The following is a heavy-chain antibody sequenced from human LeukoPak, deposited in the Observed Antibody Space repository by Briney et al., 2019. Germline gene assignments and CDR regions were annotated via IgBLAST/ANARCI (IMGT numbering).Heavy chain of an antibody. V-gene: IGHV3-23*01. CDR1: GFTFSSYA. D-gene: IGHD4-17*01. Sequence: GGSLRLSCAASGFTFSSYAMSWVRQAPGKGLEWVSAISGSGGSTYYADSVKGRFTISRDNSKNTLYLQMNSLRAEDTAVYYCAKDDYGDYAGIFDAFDIWGQGTMVTVSS. CDR2: ISGSGGST. J-gene: IGHJ3*02. CDR3: AKDDYGDYAGIFDAFDI.